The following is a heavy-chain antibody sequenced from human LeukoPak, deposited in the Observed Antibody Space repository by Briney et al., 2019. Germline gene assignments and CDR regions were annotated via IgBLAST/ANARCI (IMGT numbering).Heavy chain of an antibody. J-gene: IGHJ5*02. Sequence: SETLSLTCAVYGGSFSGYYWSWIRQPPGKGLEWIGEINHSGSTNYNPSLKSRVTISVDTSKNQFSLKLSSVTAADTAVYYCARSRNGYVWGSYRPNWFDPWGQGTLVTVSS. CDR1: GGSFSGYY. D-gene: IGHD3-16*02. V-gene: IGHV4-34*01. CDR3: ARSRNGYVWGSYRPNWFDP. CDR2: INHSGST.